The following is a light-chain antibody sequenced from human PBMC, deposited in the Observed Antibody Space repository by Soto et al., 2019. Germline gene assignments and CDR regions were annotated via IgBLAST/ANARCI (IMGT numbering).Light chain of an antibody. CDR1: SSNIGDNH. Sequence: QSVLTQPPSASGTPGQRVTISCSGSSSNIGDNHVYWYQQLPGTAPKLLIYTNNQRPSGVPDRFSGSKSGTSASLAISGLRSEDEADYFCAAWDDSLKAQVFGAGTKVTVL. J-gene: IGLJ1*01. CDR3: AAWDDSLKAQV. V-gene: IGLV1-47*01. CDR2: TNN.